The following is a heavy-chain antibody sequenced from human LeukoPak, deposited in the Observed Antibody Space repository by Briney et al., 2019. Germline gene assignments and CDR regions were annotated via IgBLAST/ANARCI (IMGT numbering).Heavy chain of an antibody. Sequence: PGGSLRLSCAASGFTFSSYAMHWVRQAPGKGLEWVAVISYDGSNKYYADSVKGRFTISRDNSKNTLYLQMNSLRAEDTAVYYCAKEGGYSYGYGYFDYWGQGTLVTVSS. CDR3: AKEGGYSYGYGYFDY. D-gene: IGHD5-18*01. CDR2: ISYDGSNK. V-gene: IGHV3-30-3*01. J-gene: IGHJ4*02. CDR1: GFTFSSYA.